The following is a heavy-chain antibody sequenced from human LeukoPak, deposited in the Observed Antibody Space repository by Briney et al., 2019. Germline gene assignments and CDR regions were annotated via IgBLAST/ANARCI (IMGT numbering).Heavy chain of an antibody. J-gene: IGHJ6*02. CDR3: ARVPYFDWLSIPEYMDV. Sequence: SETLSLTCTVSGGSISSYYWSWIRQPPGKGLEWIGYIYYSGSTNYNPSLKSRVTISVDTSKNQFSLKLSSVTAADTAVYYCARVPYFDWLSIPEYMDVWGQGTTVTVSS. V-gene: IGHV4-59*01. CDR2: IYYSGST. D-gene: IGHD3-9*01. CDR1: GGSISSYY.